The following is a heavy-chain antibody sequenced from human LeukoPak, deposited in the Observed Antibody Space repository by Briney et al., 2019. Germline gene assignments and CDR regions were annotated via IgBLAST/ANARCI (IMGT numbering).Heavy chain of an antibody. CDR1: GFTVGTNY. CDR2: IYSGGKT. D-gene: IGHD3-16*01. CDR3: ARLSSWVFEI. J-gene: IGHJ3*02. V-gene: IGHV3-53*01. Sequence: GGSLRLSCAASGFTVGTNYMTWVRQAPGKGLEWVSVIYSGGKTNYADSVKGRFTISRDNAKNLLYLQMNSLRAEDTAVYFCARLSSWVFEIWGQGTMVTVSS.